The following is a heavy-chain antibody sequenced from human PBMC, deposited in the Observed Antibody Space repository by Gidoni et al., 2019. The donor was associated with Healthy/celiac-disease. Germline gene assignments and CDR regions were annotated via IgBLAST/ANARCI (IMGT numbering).Heavy chain of an antibody. D-gene: IGHD6-13*01. CDR3: VKDLGAMGAAGTFWG. V-gene: IGHV3-64D*06. Sequence: EVQLVESGGGLVQPGGSLRLSCSASGFTFSSYAMHWVRQAPGKGLEYVSAISSNGGSTYYADSVKGRFTISRDNSKNTLYLQMSSLRAEDTAVYYCVKDLGAMGAAGTFWGWGQGTLVTVSS. J-gene: IGHJ1*01. CDR1: GFTFSSYA. CDR2: ISSNGGST.